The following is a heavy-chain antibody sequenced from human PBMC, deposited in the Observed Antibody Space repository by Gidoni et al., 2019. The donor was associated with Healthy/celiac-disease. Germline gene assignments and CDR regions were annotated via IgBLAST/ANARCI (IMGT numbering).Heavy chain of an antibody. CDR2: ISSSGSTI. CDR3: ARGLGYCSSTSCDYGMDV. V-gene: IGHV3-48*03. J-gene: IGHJ6*02. D-gene: IGHD2-2*01. Sequence: EVQLVESGGGLVQPGGSLRLSCAASGFTFSSYEMNWVRQAPGKGLEWVSYISSSGSTIYYADSVKGRFTISRDNAKNSLYLQMNSLRAEDTAVYYCARGLGYCSSTSCDYGMDVWGQGTTVTVSS. CDR1: GFTFSSYE.